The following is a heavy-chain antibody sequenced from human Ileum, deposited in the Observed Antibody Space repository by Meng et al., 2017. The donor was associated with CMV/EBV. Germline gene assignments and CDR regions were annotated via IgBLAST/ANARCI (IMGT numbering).Heavy chain of an antibody. Sequence: GGSLRLSCAASGFTFSTYGMNWVRQAPGKGLEWVSYISSASDYIYYADSVKGRFTISRDNAKNSLHLQMSSLRAEDTALYYCARDIVISDAFDVWGQGTMVTVSS. J-gene: IGHJ3*01. D-gene: IGHD1-26*01. CDR2: ISSASDYI. V-gene: IGHV3-21*01. CDR3: ARDIVISDAFDV. CDR1: GFTFSTYG.